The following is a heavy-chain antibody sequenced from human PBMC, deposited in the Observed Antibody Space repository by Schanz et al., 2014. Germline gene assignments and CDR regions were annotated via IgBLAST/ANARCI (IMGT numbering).Heavy chain of an antibody. J-gene: IGHJ4*02. D-gene: IGHD5-18*01. CDR1: GFTFSSYG. CDR3: AKDAENTAMITDYFDY. Sequence: QVQLVESGGGVVQPGRSLRLSCAASGFTFSSYGMHWVRQAPGKGLEWVAVIWYDGSNKYYADSVKGRFTISRDNSKNTLFLQMNSLRAEDTAVYYCAKDAENTAMITDYFDYWGQGTLVTVSS. V-gene: IGHV3-33*06. CDR2: IWYDGSNK.